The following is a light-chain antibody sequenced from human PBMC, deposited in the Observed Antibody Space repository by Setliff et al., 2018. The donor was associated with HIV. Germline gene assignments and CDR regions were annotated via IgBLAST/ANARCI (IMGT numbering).Light chain of an antibody. V-gene: IGLV2-14*01. J-gene: IGLJ2*01. Sequence: QSALTQPASVYGSPGQSINISCNGTSSDVGGYDLVSWYQRHPGKVPKIMIYEVSNRPSGVSNRFSGSKSGNTDSLTISGLQAEDEADYYCGSYTDSRIVVFGGGTKVTVL. CDR2: EVS. CDR3: GSYTDSRIVV. CDR1: SSDVGGYDL.